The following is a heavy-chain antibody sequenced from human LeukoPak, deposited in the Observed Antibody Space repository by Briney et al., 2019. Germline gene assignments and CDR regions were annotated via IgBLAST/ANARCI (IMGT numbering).Heavy chain of an antibody. CDR2: MSPNGGNT. CDR1: GYSFISYD. CDR3: ARAPLLISWGYYFDY. J-gene: IGHJ4*02. Sequence: ASVKVSCKASGYSFISYDINWVRQATGQGLEWMGWMSPNGGNTEFAQKFQGRVTMTRNTSISTAYMELSSLRSEDTAVYYCARAPLLISWGYYFDYWGQGTLVTVSS. D-gene: IGHD3-16*01. V-gene: IGHV1-8*01.